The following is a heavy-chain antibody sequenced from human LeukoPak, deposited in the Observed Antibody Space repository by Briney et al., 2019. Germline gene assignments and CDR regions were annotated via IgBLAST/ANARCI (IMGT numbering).Heavy chain of an antibody. CDR2: IYSGGST. D-gene: IGHD5-12*01. Sequence: GGSLRLSCAASGFTVSSNYMSWVRQAPGKGLEWVSVIYSGGSTYYADSVKGRFTISRDNSKNTLYLQMNSLRAEDTAVYYCARDIVGYSGYDLSGYWGQGTLVTVSS. CDR1: GFTVSSNY. V-gene: IGHV3-53*01. J-gene: IGHJ4*02. CDR3: ARDIVGYSGYDLSGY.